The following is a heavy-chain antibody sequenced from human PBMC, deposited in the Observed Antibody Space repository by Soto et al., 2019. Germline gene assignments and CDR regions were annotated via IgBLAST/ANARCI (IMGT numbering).Heavy chain of an antibody. Sequence: SETLSLTCTVSGVSVSGGSYYWSWVRQPPGKGLQFIGYISYSGSSNYNPSLKSRVTISVDTSKNQFSLRLSSVTAADTAMYYCAGISKLEVGDQETTVTVSS. CDR1: GVSVSGGSYY. CDR3: AGISKLEV. J-gene: IGHJ6*02. V-gene: IGHV4-61*01. CDR2: ISYSGSS.